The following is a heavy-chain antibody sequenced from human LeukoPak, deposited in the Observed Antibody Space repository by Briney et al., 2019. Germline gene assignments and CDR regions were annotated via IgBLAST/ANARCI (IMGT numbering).Heavy chain of an antibody. V-gene: IGHV4-59*11. D-gene: IGHD1-26*01. CDR2: IYYSGST. Sequence: PSETLSLTCTVSGGSISGHYWSWIRQPPGKGLEWIGYIYYSGSTNYNPSLKSRVTISVDTSKNQFSLKLSSVTAADTAVYYCARADIVGATMTFDYWGQGTLVTVSS. CDR3: ARADIVGATMTFDY. J-gene: IGHJ4*02. CDR1: GGSISGHY.